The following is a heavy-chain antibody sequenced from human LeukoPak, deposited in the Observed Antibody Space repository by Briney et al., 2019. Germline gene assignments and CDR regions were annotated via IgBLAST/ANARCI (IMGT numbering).Heavy chain of an antibody. Sequence: GESLQISCQASGYSFTSSWIGWARQMPGKGLEWMAIINPGDSDTRYSPSFQGQVTISADKSISTAYLQWSSLKASDTAMYYCARHHDGDGLDYWGQGTLVTVSS. CDR3: ARHHDGDGLDY. CDR2: INPGDSDT. J-gene: IGHJ4*02. D-gene: IGHD4-17*01. CDR1: GYSFTSSW. V-gene: IGHV5-51*01.